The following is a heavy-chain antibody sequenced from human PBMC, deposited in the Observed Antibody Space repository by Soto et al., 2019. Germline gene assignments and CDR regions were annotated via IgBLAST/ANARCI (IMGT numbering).Heavy chain of an antibody. J-gene: IGHJ6*03. CDR1: GFTFSSYA. D-gene: IGHD4-17*01. Sequence: PGGSLRLSCAASGFTFSSYAMSWVRQAPGKGLEWVSAISGSGGSTYYADSVKGRFTISRDNSKNTLYLQMNSLRAEDTAVYYCAKGRKTTVTYYYYDMDVWGKGTTVTVSS. V-gene: IGHV3-23*01. CDR2: ISGSGGST. CDR3: AKGRKTTVTYYYYDMDV.